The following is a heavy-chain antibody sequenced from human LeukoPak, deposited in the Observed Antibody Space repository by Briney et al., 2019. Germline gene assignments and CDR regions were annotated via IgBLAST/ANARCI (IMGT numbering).Heavy chain of an antibody. CDR3: ARDRPPGCSGGSCHGSWYFDL. CDR2: IYYSGST. D-gene: IGHD2-15*01. J-gene: IGHJ2*01. Sequence: SETLSLTCTVSGGSISSYYWSWIRQPPGKGLEWIGYIYYSGSTNYNPSLKSRVTISVDTSKNQFSLKLSSVTAADTAVYYCARDRPPGCSGGSCHGSWYFDLWGRGTLVTVSS. CDR1: GGSISSYY. V-gene: IGHV4-59*01.